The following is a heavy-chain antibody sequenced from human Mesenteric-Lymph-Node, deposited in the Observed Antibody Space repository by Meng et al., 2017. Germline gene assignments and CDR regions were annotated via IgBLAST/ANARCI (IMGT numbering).Heavy chain of an antibody. D-gene: IGHD4-17*01. J-gene: IGHJ4*02. Sequence: VQVQESCPGLVRPSETLSLTCTVSGGSVSSGSYYWSWIRQPPGKGLEWIGYIYYSGSTNYNPSLKSRVTISVDTSKNQFSLKLSSVTAADTAVYYCARGPTTYFDYWGQGTLVTVSS. CDR3: ARGPTTYFDY. V-gene: IGHV4-61*01. CDR2: IYYSGST. CDR1: GGSVSSGSYY.